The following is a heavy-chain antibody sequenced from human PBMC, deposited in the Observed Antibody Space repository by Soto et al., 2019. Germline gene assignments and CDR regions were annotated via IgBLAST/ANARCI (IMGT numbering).Heavy chain of an antibody. V-gene: IGHV3-66*01. D-gene: IGHD1-1*01. CDR2: IFPAGNT. CDR1: GFTVSSRY. Sequence: GGSLRLSCAASGFTVSSRYMTWVRQAPGKGLEWVSVIFPAGNTYYADSVRGRFTISRDSSKNTLSLQMNNLRVEDTAVYYCSRDGLQTGPLDYWGQGTLVTVSS. CDR3: SRDGLQTGPLDY. J-gene: IGHJ4*02.